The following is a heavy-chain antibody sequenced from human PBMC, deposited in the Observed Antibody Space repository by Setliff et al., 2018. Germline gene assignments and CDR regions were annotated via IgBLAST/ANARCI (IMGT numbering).Heavy chain of an antibody. CDR1: GFSISDHY. V-gene: IGHV3-72*01. Sequence: GGSLRLSCAASGFSISDHYMDWVRQAPGKGLEWVGRTKNKANAGYMEYAASVKDRFIISRDDSKNSLYLQMYSLKSDDTAVYYCVRAVVIQGSKPLDSWGQGTLVTVSS. CDR2: TKNKANAGYM. J-gene: IGHJ4*02. CDR3: VRAVVIQGSKPLDS. D-gene: IGHD2-21*01.